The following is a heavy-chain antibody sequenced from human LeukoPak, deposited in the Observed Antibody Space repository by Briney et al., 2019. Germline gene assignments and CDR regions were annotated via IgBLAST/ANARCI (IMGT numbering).Heavy chain of an antibody. Sequence: GGSLRLSCAASGFTFSTYAMSWVRPAPGKGLEWVSRINSDESITTYADSVKGRFTISRDNAKNTLYLQMNSLRAEDTAVYYCARGLVPGFLDYWGQGTPVTVSS. J-gene: IGHJ4*02. CDR1: GFTFSTYA. D-gene: IGHD4-11*01. CDR3: ARGLVPGFLDY. CDR2: INSDESIT. V-gene: IGHV3-74*01.